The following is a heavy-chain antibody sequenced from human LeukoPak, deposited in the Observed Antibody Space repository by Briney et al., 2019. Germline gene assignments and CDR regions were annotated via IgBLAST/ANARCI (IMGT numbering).Heavy chain of an antibody. CDR1: GFTFSSYG. CDR3: ARDLLAAAGHTYYYYYYGMDV. J-gene: IGHJ6*02. Sequence: GGSLRLSCAASGFTFSSYGMHWVRQAPGKGLVWVSRINSDGSSTSHADSVKGRFTISRDNAKNTLYLQMNSLRAEDTAVYYCARDLLAAAGHTYYYYYYGMDVWGQGTTVTVSS. V-gene: IGHV3-74*01. D-gene: IGHD6-13*01. CDR2: INSDGSST.